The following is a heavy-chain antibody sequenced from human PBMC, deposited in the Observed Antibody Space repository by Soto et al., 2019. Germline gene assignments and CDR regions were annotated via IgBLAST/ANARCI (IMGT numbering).Heavy chain of an antibody. D-gene: IGHD3-22*01. CDR3: ARGGYYMSGY. CDR1: GFTFSTYN. V-gene: IGHV3-21*01. CDR2: VSSGSAHI. Sequence: PGGSLRLSCVASGFTFSTYNMNWVRQAPGKGLEWVSSVSSGSAHIHYADSVKGRFTISRDNAKNSLYLQMNSLRAEDTAVYYCARGGYYMSGYWGQGTLVTVSS. J-gene: IGHJ4*02.